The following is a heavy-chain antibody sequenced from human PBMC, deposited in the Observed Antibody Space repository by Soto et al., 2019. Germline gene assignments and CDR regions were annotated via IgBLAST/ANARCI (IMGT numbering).Heavy chain of an antibody. CDR2: ISGDGSST. CDR3: AKDWEFDWPNYYFDY. CDR1: GLTFSSYA. Sequence: PGGSLRLSCAASGLTFSSYAMSWVRQAPGKGLEWVSAISGDGSSTYFADSGKGRFTISRDNSKNTLYLQMNSLRAEDTAVYYCAKDWEFDWPNYYFDYWGQGTLVTVSS. J-gene: IGHJ4*02. V-gene: IGHV3-23*01. D-gene: IGHD3-9*01.